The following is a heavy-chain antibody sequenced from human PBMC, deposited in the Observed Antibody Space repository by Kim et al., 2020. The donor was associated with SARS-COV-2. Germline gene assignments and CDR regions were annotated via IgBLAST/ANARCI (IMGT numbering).Heavy chain of an antibody. CDR3: ARLLEYQLLLGAWFDP. Sequence: HKGRVTISVDTSKNQFSLKLSSVTAADTAVYYCARLLEYQLLLGAWFDPWGQGTLVTVSS. D-gene: IGHD2-2*01. V-gene: IGHV4-39*01. J-gene: IGHJ5*02.